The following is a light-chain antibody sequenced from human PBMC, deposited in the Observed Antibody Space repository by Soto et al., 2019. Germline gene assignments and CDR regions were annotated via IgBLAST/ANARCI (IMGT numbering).Light chain of an antibody. CDR3: QQANSFPIT. CDR1: QDILSW. V-gene: IGKV1-12*01. Sequence: DIQMTQSPSSVSASVGDRVTFTCRASQDILSWLAWYQQKPGEAPRLLIYASSNLQSGVPSRFSGSGSGTDFTLTISSLQPEDFATYYCQQANSFPITFGPGTRLDIK. CDR2: ASS. J-gene: IGKJ3*01.